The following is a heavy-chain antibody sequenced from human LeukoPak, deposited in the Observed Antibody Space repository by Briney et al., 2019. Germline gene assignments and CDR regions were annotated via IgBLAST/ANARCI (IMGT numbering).Heavy chain of an antibody. Sequence: GGSLRLSCTASGFTFGEDAMSWFRQAPGKGLEWLGFIRTKTNGATAEYAASVKGRFSISRDDSKSIAYLQMNSLKTEDTAMYYCARLIVVVVAASSYFDSWGQGTRVTVSS. J-gene: IGHJ4*02. CDR2: IRTKTNGATA. CDR1: GFTFGEDA. D-gene: IGHD2-15*01. V-gene: IGHV3-49*03. CDR3: ARLIVVVVAASSYFDS.